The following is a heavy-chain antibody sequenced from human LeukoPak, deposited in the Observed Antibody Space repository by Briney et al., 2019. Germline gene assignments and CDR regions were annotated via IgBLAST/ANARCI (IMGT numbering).Heavy chain of an antibody. CDR1: GGSISSYY. D-gene: IGHD6-19*01. V-gene: IGHV4-59*08. J-gene: IGHJ3*02. CDR2: IYYSGST. CDR3: ARHILSVAGTNAFDI. Sequence: SETLSLTCTVSGGSISSYYWSWIRQPPGKGLEWIGYIYYSGSTNCNPSLKSRVTMSVDTSKNQFSLKLSSVTAADTAVYYCARHILSVAGTNAFDIWGQGTMVTVSS.